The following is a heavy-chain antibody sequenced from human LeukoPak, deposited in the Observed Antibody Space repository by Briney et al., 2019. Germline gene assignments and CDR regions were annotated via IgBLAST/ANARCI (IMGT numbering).Heavy chain of an antibody. J-gene: IGHJ4*02. CDR2: ISSSSSYI. V-gene: IGHV3-21*01. Sequence: PGGSLRLSCAASGFTFSSYSMNWVRQAPGKGLEWVSSISSSSSYIYYADSVKGRLTISRDNAKNSLYLQMNSLRAEDTAVYYCARDSSGWYPVVYWGQGTLVTVSS. CDR1: GFTFSSYS. D-gene: IGHD6-19*01. CDR3: ARDSSGWYPVVY.